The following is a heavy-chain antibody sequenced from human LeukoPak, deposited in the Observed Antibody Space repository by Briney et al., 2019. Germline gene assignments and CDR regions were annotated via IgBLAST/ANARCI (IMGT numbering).Heavy chain of an antibody. CDR1: GGSISSYY. D-gene: IGHD3-10*01. Sequence: SETLSLTCTVSGGSISSYYWSWIRQPAGKGLEWIGRIYTSGSTNYNPSLKSRVTMSVDTSKNQFSLKLSSVTAADTAVYYCARVLLWLGEFADDAFDIWGQGTMVTVSS. CDR2: IYTSGST. V-gene: IGHV4-4*07. CDR3: ARVLLWLGEFADDAFDI. J-gene: IGHJ3*02.